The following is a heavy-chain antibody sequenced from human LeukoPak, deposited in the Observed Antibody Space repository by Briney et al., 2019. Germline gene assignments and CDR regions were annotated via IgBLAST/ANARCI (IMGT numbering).Heavy chain of an antibody. V-gene: IGHV4-38-2*01. J-gene: IGHJ4*02. CDR3: ARSPAY. Sequence: PSETLSLTXDVSGYSISSDYYWGWIRQPPGKGLEWIGSIYHSGNTYYNTSLKSRITISANTSKNQFFLKLSSVTAADTAVYYCARSPAYWGQGTLFTVSS. CDR2: IYHSGNT. CDR1: GYSISSDYY.